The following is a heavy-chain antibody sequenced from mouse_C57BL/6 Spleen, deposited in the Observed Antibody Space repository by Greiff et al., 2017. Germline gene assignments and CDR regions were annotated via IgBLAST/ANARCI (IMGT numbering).Heavy chain of an antibody. V-gene: IGHV1-61*01. CDR1: GYTFTSYW. D-gene: IGHD1-1*01. CDR2: IYPSDSET. J-gene: IGHJ2*01. Sequence: VQLQHPGAELVRPGSSVKLSCKASGYTFTSYWMDWVKQRPGQGLEWIGNIYPSDSETHYNQKFKDKATLTVDKSSSTAYMQLSSLTSEDSAVYYCARSNYGSSLDYWGQGTTLTVSS. CDR3: ARSNYGSSLDY.